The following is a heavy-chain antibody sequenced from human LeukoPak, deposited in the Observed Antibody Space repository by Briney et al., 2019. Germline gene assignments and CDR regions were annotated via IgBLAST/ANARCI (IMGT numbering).Heavy chain of an antibody. CDR3: ARDTNYYDSSGYTLSY. D-gene: IGHD3-22*01. V-gene: IGHV1-46*01. CDR2: INPSGGST. CDR1: GYTFTSYY. J-gene: IGHJ4*02. Sequence: ASVKVSCKASGYTFTSYYMHWVRHAPAQGLEWMGIINPSGGSTSYAQKFQGRVTMTRDTSTSTVYMELSSLRSEDTAVYYCARDTNYYDSSGYTLSYWGQGTLVTVSS.